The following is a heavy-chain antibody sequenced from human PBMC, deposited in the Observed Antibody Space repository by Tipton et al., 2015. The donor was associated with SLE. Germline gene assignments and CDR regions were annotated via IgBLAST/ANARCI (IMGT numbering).Heavy chain of an antibody. V-gene: IGHV3-48*01. CDR3: ARIAVAGRDY. J-gene: IGHJ4*02. D-gene: IGHD6-19*01. Sequence: GSLRLSCAASGFTFSSYSMHWVRQAPGKGLEWVSYISSSSSTIYYADSVKGRFTISRDNAKNSLYLQMNSLRAEDTAVYYCARIAVAGRDYWGQGTLVTVSS. CDR2: ISSSSSTI. CDR1: GFTFSSYS.